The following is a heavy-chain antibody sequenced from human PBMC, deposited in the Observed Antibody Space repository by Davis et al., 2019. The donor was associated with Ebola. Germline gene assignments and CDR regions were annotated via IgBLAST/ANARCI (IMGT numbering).Heavy chain of an antibody. CDR1: GGSISSYY. V-gene: IGHV4-59*12. CDR3: ARDRMVRGEYFQH. CDR2: IYYSGST. D-gene: IGHD3-10*01. Sequence: MPSETLSLTCTVSGGSISSYYWSWIRQPPGKGLEWIGYIYYSGSTYNNPSLKSRVTISVDTSKNQFSLKLSSVTAADTAVYYCARDRMVRGEYFQHWGQGTLVTVSS. J-gene: IGHJ1*01.